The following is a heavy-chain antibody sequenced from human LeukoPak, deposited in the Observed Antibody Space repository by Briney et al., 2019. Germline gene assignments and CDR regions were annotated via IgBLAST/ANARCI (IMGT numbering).Heavy chain of an antibody. V-gene: IGHV3-48*03. J-gene: IGHJ4*02. CDR1: GFTFSSYE. D-gene: IGHD4-17*01. CDR3: ARDQDYGDSVDY. CDR2: ISSSGSTI. Sequence: PGGSLRLSCAASGFTFSSYEMNWVRQAPGKGLEWVSYISSSGSTIYYADSVKGRFTISRDNANNSLYLQMNSLRAEDTAVYYCARDQDYGDSVDYWGQGTLVTVSS.